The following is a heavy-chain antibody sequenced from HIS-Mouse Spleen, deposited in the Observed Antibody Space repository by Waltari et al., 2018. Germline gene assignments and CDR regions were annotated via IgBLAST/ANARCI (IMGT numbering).Heavy chain of an antibody. Sequence: QVQLVQSGAEVKKPGASVKVSCKASGYTFTGYYMHWVRHAPGQGLEWMGWINPNSGGTNYAQKFQGRVTMTRDTSISTAYMELSRLRSDDTAVYYCARDRPRGDDFWSGFDYWGQGTLVTVSS. V-gene: IGHV1-2*02. CDR2: INPNSGGT. CDR1: GYTFTGYY. CDR3: ARDRPRGDDFWSGFDY. D-gene: IGHD3-3*01. J-gene: IGHJ4*02.